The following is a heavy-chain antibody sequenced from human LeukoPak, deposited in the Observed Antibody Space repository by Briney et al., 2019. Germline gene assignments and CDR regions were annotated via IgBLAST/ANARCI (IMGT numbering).Heavy chain of an antibody. J-gene: IGHJ4*02. CDR3: ARVSSSWPFDY. CDR2: ISYDGSNK. D-gene: IGHD6-13*01. Sequence: GSLRLSCAASGFTFSSYAMHWVRQAPGKGLEWVAVISYDGSNKYYADSVKGRFTISRDNSKNTLYLQMNSLRAEDTAVYYCARVSSSWPFDYWGQGTLVTVSS. CDR1: GFTFSSYA. V-gene: IGHV3-30*04.